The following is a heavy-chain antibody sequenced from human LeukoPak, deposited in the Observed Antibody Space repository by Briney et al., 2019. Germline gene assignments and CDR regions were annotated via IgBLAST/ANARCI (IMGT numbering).Heavy chain of an antibody. CDR1: GLTLSTYT. V-gene: IGHV3-21*01. Sequence: GGSLRLSCAASGLTLSTYTMNWVRQAPGKGLEWVSSISSSSSHMYYADSVKGRFTISRDNAENSLHLQMNSLRAEDTAIYYCARNVGLDSWGQGTLVTVSS. J-gene: IGHJ5*01. D-gene: IGHD1-26*01. CDR3: ARNVGLDS. CDR2: ISSSSSHM.